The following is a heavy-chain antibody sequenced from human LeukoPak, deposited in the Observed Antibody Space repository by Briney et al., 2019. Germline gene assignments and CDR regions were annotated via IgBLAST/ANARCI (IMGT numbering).Heavy chain of an antibody. D-gene: IGHD3-10*02. V-gene: IGHV3-30*04. J-gene: IGHJ6*04. CDR1: GFTFSSYA. Sequence: GGSLRLSCAASGFTFSSYAMHWVRQAPGKGLEWVALISYDGTNKYYADSVKGRFTISRDNAKNSLYLQMNSLRAEDTAVYYCAELGITMIGGVWGRGTTVTISS. CDR3: AELGITMIGGV. CDR2: ISYDGTNK.